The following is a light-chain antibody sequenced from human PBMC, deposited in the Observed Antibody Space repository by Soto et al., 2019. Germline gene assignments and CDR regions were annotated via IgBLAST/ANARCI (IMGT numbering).Light chain of an antibody. J-gene: IGLJ1*01. CDR1: NSNIGSNT. CDR3: AAWDDSLYGRV. CDR2: YDN. Sequence: QSVLTQPPSASGTPGQRVTISCSGSNSNIGSNTVNWYQQLPGTAPKLLIYYDNLRPSGVPDRISGSKSGTSASLAISGLQSDDEADYYCAAWDDSLYGRVFGTGTKLTVL. V-gene: IGLV1-44*01.